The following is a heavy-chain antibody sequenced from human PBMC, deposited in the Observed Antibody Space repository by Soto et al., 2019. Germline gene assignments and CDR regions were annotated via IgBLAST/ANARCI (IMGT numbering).Heavy chain of an antibody. CDR1: GYTFTSYD. CDR2: MNPNSGNT. J-gene: IGHJ3*02. CDR3: ARPPCGDYVDAFDI. Sequence: ASVKVSCKASGYTFTSYDINWVRQATGQGLEWMGWMNPNSGNTGYAQKFQGRVTMTRNTSISTAYMELSSLRSEDTAVYYCARPPCGDYVDAFDIWGQGTMVTVSS. D-gene: IGHD4-17*01. V-gene: IGHV1-8*01.